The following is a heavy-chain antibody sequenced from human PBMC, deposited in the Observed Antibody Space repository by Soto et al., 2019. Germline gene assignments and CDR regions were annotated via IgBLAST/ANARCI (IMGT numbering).Heavy chain of an antibody. CDR3: ARDGESMRIRVGTTSHYGMSV. CDR1: GFTFNTFA. V-gene: IGHV3-30*14. Sequence: QVQLVESGGGVVQSGRSLRLSCAVSGFTFNTFAMNWVRQAPGKGLDWVSVISDDGMNIKYADSVKGRFTISRDNSRNTLFLQMNSLRPEDTAVYYCARDGESMRIRVGTTSHYGMSVWGQGTTVTVSS. D-gene: IGHD1-1*01. J-gene: IGHJ6*02. CDR2: ISDDGMNI.